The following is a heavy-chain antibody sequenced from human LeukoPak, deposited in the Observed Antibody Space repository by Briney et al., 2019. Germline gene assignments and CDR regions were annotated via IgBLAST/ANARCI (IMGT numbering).Heavy chain of an antibody. V-gene: IGHV3-7*01. CDR3: ARDPGSGYYSTFDY. Sequence: WASVKVSCKASGYTFTSYYMHWVRQAPGKGLEWVANIKQDGSEKYYVDSVKGRFTISRDNAKNSLYLQMNSLRAEDTAVYYCARDPGSGYYSTFDYWGQGTLVTVSS. J-gene: IGHJ4*02. CDR2: IKQDGSEK. D-gene: IGHD3-22*01. CDR1: GYTFTSYY.